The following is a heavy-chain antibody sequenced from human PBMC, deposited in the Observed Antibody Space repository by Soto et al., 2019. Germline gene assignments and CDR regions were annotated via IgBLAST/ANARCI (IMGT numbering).Heavy chain of an antibody. J-gene: IGHJ3*01. CDR1: GFIFSNYA. CDR2: ISRDGSNI. Sequence: SGGGVVQPGRSLRLSCAASGFIFSNYAMHWVRQAPGKGLEWVAVISRDGSNIYYTDSVKGRFIISRDNSKNTVYLHLNNLRAEDTAVYHCAKDHMGFYGSGSYFSTWGQGTLVTVSS. V-gene: IGHV3-30*18. D-gene: IGHD1-26*01. CDR3: AKDHMGFYGSGSYFST.